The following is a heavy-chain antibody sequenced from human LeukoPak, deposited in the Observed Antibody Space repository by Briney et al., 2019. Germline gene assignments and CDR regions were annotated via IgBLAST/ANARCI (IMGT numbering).Heavy chain of an antibody. Sequence: SVKVSCKASGGTFSSYAISWVRQAPGQGLEWMGGIIPIFGTANYAQKFQGRVTITADESTSTAYMELSSLRSEDTAVYYCARDYYDFWSGYIFDYWGQGTLVTVSS. D-gene: IGHD3-3*01. V-gene: IGHV1-69*13. CDR1: GGTFSSYA. J-gene: IGHJ4*02. CDR2: IIPIFGTA. CDR3: ARDYYDFWSGYIFDY.